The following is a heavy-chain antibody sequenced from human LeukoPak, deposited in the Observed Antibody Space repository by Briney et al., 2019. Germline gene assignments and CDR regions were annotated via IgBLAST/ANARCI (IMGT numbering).Heavy chain of an antibody. D-gene: IGHD4-11*01. CDR3: AKDAQRGFDYSNSLEY. V-gene: IGHV3-33*06. CDR1: GFTFSHYG. J-gene: IGHJ4*02. Sequence: GGSLRLSCIASGFTFSHYGFHWVRQAPGQGLEWVAVIWSDGSNKYYGDSVKGRFIIYRKDSQNRVYLQMNSLRAEYTAVYYCAKDAQRGFDYSNSLEYWGQGSLVTVPS. CDR2: IWSDGSNK.